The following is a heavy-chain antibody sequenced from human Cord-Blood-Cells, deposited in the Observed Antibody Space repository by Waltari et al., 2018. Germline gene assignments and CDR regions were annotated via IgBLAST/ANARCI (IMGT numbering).Heavy chain of an antibody. CDR3: ARDQVRGLKAFDI. J-gene: IGHJ3*02. V-gene: IGHV1-69*01. Sequence: QVQPAQSGAAGKRPGPPARVPCRASGGTSSRSALSCVRQAPGQGLEWLGGIIPIFGTANYAQKFQGRVTITADESTSTAYMELSSLRSEDTAVYYCARDQVRGLKAFDIWGQGTMVTVSS. CDR2: IIPIFGTA. CDR1: GGTSSRSA. D-gene: IGHD3-10*01.